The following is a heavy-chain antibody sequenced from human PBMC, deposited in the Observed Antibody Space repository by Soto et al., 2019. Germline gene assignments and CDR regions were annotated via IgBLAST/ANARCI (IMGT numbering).Heavy chain of an antibody. CDR3: ARAEITIFGVVTPYYFDY. CDR2: INHSGST. V-gene: IGHV4-34*01. Sequence: SETLSLTCAAYGGSFSGYYWSWIRQPPGKGLEWIGEINHSGSTNYNPSLKSRVTISVDTSKNQFSLKLSSVTAADTAVYYCARAEITIFGVVTPYYFDYWGQGTLVTVSS. CDR1: GGSFSGYY. J-gene: IGHJ4*02. D-gene: IGHD3-3*01.